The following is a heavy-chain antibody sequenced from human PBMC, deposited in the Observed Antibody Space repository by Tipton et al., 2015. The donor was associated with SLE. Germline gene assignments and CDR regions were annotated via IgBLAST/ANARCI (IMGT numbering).Heavy chain of an antibody. CDR3: ARRSYYDSTGYFAY. D-gene: IGHD3-22*01. CDR1: GGSISSGGYY. CDR2: IYYSGST. V-gene: IGHV4-31*11. J-gene: IGHJ4*01. Sequence: TLSLTCAVFGGSISSGGYYWSWIRQLPGKGLEWIGYIYYSGSTYYNTSLKSRVIISIDTSKKQFSLNLASVTAADTAVYYCARRSYYDSTGYFAYWSHGSLVTVSS.